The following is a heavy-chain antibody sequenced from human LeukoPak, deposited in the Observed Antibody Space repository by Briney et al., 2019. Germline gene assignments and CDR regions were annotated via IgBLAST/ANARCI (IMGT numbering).Heavy chain of an antibody. CDR3: ARVGSSSWYYFDS. D-gene: IGHD6-13*01. V-gene: IGHV4-59*01. CDR2: IYYGRST. CDR1: GSTFSSYW. Sequence: GSLRLSCAASGSTFSSYWMNWVRQAPGKGLEWVGYIYYGRSTDYNPSLKSRVTISIDTSNNQFSLNLNSVTAVDTAVYYCARVGSSSWYYFDSWGQGTLVTVFS. J-gene: IGHJ4*02.